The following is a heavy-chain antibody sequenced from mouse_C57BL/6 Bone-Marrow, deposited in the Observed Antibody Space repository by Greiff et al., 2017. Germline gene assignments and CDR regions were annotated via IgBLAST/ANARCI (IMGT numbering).Heavy chain of an antibody. V-gene: IGHV1-18*01. CDR1: GYTFTDYN. Sequence: EVQLQQSGPELVKPGASVKIPCKASGYTFTDYNMDWVKQSHGKSLEWIGDINPNNGGTIYNQKFKGKATLTVDKSSSTAYMELRSLTSEDTAVDYCARGGDDYDGGYCDVWGTGTTVTVSS. CDR2: INPNNGGT. CDR3: ARGGDDYDGGYCDV. D-gene: IGHD2-4*01. J-gene: IGHJ1*03.